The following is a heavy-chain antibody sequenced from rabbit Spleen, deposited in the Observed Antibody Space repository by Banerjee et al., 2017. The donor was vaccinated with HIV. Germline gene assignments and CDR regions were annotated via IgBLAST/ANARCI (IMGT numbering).Heavy chain of an antibody. V-gene: IGHV1S47*01. D-gene: IGHD7-1*01. Sequence: EESGGGLVQPEGSLTLTCKASGFDFSSNAMCWVRQAPGKGLEWIGSIYFDCGYTEYASWVNGRFTISKSSSTTVTLQMTSLTAADTATYFCARGEHFSVGFSAFAIYLDLWGQGTLVTVS. CDR1: GFDFSSNA. CDR2: IYFDCGYT. J-gene: IGHJ3*01. CDR3: ARGEHFSVGFSAFAIYLDL.